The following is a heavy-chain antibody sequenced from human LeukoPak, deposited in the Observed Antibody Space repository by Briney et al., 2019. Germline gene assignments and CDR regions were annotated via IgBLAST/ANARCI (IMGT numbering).Heavy chain of an antibody. V-gene: IGHV3-23*01. CDR2: ITGSGGRT. D-gene: IGHD3-22*01. CDR3: AKDSTVYYYDSSGYFGDVFDI. Sequence: PGGSLRLSCAASGFTFSSYAMNWVRQAPGKGLEWVSAITGSGGRTYYADSVKGRFTISRDNSKNTLYLQMNSLRAEDTAVYYCAKDSTVYYYDSSGYFGDVFDIWGQGTMVTVSS. J-gene: IGHJ3*02. CDR1: GFTFSSYA.